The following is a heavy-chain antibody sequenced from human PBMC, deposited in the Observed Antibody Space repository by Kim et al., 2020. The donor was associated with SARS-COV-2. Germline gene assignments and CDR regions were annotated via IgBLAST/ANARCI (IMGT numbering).Heavy chain of an antibody. V-gene: IGHV1-2*06. CDR1: GYTFTGYY. J-gene: IGHJ5*02. CDR2: INPNSGGT. D-gene: IGHD6-13*01. CDR3: AREGMGAAAGMRFDP. Sequence: ASVKVSCKASGYTFTGYYMHWVRQAPGQGLEWMGRINPNSGGTNYAQKFQGRVTTTRDTSISTAYMELSRLRSDDTAVYYCAREGMGAAAGMRFDPWGQGTLVTVSS.